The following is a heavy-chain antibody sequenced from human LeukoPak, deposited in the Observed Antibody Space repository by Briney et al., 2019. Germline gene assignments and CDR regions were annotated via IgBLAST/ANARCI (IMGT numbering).Heavy chain of an antibody. CDR2: IIPIFGTA. CDR3: ARERYCSSTSCYLWFDP. D-gene: IGHD2-2*01. Sequence: SVTVSCKASGGTFSSYAISWVRQAPGQGLEWMGGIIPIFGTANCAQKFQGRVTITADKSTSTAYMELSSLRSEDTAVYYCARERYCSSTSCYLWFDPWGQGTLVTVSS. CDR1: GGTFSSYA. V-gene: IGHV1-69*06. J-gene: IGHJ5*02.